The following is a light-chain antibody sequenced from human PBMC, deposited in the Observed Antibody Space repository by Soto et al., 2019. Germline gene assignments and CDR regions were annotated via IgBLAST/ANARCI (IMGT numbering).Light chain of an antibody. CDR3: QQYNNYWT. J-gene: IGKJ1*01. Sequence: DVQMNHSPSSLSASVGDRITITCRASQSISRYLNWYQHKPGKAPKLLINAASSLERGVPSRFSGGGSGTDFTLTISSLQPDDFATYYCQQYNNYWTFGQGTKVDNK. V-gene: IGKV1-5*01. CDR2: AAS. CDR1: QSISRY.